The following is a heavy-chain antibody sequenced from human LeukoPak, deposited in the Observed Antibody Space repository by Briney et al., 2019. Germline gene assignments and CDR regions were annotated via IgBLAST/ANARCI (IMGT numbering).Heavy chain of an antibody. CDR1: GFTFGTYW. CDR3: ARDHEGAADY. CDR2: INSDGGTT. Sequence: GGSLRLSCGASGFTFGTYWMHWVRQAPGKGLVWVSGINSDGGTTTYADSVKGRFTISRDNAKNSLYLQMNSLRAEDTAVYYCARDHEGAADYWGQGTLVTVSS. V-gene: IGHV3-74*01. J-gene: IGHJ4*02. D-gene: IGHD1-26*01.